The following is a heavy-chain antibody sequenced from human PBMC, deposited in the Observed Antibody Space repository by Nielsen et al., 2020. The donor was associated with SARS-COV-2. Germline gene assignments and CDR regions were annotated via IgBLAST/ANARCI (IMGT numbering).Heavy chain of an antibody. J-gene: IGHJ4*02. CDR2: ISYDGSNK. Sequence: GESLKISCAASGFTFSSYGMHWVRQAPGKGLEWVAVISYDGSNKYYADSVKGRFTLSRDNSKNTLYLQMNSLRAEDTGVYYCAKAGFAARFLDYWGQGTLVTVSS. CDR1: GFTFSSYG. D-gene: IGHD6-6*01. V-gene: IGHV3-30*18. CDR3: AKAGFAARFLDY.